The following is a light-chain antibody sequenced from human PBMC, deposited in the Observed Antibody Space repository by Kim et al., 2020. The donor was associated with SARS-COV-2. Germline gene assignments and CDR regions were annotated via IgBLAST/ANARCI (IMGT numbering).Light chain of an antibody. CDR1: SGSIASNY. CDR2: EDN. Sequence: TVTISCTRSSGSIASNYVQWYQQRPGSAPTTVIYEDNQIPSGVPDRFSGSIDSSSNSASLTISGLKTEDEADYYCQSYDSSNPWVFGGGTQLTVL. CDR3: QSYDSSNPWV. J-gene: IGLJ3*02. V-gene: IGLV6-57*03.